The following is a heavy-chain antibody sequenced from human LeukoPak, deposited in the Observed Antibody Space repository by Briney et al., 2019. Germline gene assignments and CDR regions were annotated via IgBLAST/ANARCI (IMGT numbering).Heavy chain of an antibody. J-gene: IGHJ4*02. CDR3: ARVDSGRYYGHDY. V-gene: IGHV1-2*02. Sequence: ASVKVSCKASGYTFTGYFIHWVRQAPGQGLEWMGCINPNRGGTNYAQNFQGRVTMTRDTSINTAYMELRSLRSDDTAMYYCARVDSGRYYGHDYWGQGTLVTVTS. D-gene: IGHD1-26*01. CDR1: GYTFTGYF. CDR2: INPNRGGT.